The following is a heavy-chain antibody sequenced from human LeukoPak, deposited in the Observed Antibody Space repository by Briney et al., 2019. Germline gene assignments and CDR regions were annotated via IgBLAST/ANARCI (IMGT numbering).Heavy chain of an antibody. CDR2: IWYDGSNK. D-gene: IGHD2-8*01. V-gene: IGHV3-33*01. Sequence: GGSLRLSCAASGFNFSTYGMHWVRQAPGKGLEWVAVIWYDGSNKYYADSVKGRFTISRDNAKNSVDLQMSSLRREDTGVYYCAREVLPTYATGDGFYYGMDVWGQGTTVTVSS. CDR1: GFNFSTYG. J-gene: IGHJ6*02. CDR3: AREVLPTYATGDGFYYGMDV.